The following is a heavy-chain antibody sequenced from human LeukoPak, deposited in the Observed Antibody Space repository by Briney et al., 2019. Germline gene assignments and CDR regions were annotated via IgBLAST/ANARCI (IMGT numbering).Heavy chain of an antibody. CDR3: SQERDRRGYFDY. CDR1: GFTFDDYA. D-gene: IGHD2-15*01. J-gene: IGHJ4*02. Sequence: PGGSLRLSCAASGFTFDDYAMHWVRQAPGKGLEWVSGISWNSGSIGYADSVKGRFTISRDNAKNSLYLQMNSLRGEDTAVYYCSQERDRRGYFDYWGQGTLVTVSS. CDR2: ISWNSGSI. V-gene: IGHV3-9*01.